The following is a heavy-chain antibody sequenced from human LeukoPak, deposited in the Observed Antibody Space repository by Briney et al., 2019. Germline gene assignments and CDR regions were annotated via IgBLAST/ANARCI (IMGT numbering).Heavy chain of an antibody. CDR1: DGSISSYF. CDR2: IYYSGST. D-gene: IGHD6-25*01. J-gene: IGHJ1*01. V-gene: IGHV4-59*01. CDR3: ARGLSLLGSEEGLPLGY. Sequence: SETLSLTCTVSDGSISSYFWSWIRQPPGKGLEWIGHIYYSGSTNYNPSLKSRVTISVDTSKNQFSLQLRSVTAADTAVYYCARGLSLLGSEEGLPLGYWGQGSLVTVSS.